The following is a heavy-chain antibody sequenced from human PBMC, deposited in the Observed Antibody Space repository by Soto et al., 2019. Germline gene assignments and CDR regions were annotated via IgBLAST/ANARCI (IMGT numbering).Heavy chain of an antibody. J-gene: IGHJ2*01. Sequence: EVQLVESGGGLVQPGGSLRLSCEASGLTFSNYWMHWVRQAPGKGLVWVSRIHRDGTSTSYADSVKGRFIISRDNAKNTLYLQMNSMRAEDTAVYYCARDGAYCGGDCYSLWYFDLWGRGTLVTVSS. CDR1: GLTFSNYW. CDR3: ARDGAYCGGDCYSLWYFDL. D-gene: IGHD2-21*02. CDR2: IHRDGTST. V-gene: IGHV3-74*01.